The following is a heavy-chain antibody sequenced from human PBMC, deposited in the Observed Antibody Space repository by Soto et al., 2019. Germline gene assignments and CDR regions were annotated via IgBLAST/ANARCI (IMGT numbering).Heavy chain of an antibody. J-gene: IGHJ4*02. V-gene: IGHV4-59*01. D-gene: IGHD1-26*01. Sequence: QVQLQESGPGLVKPSETLSLTCTVSGGSISSYYWSWIRQPPGKGLEWIGYVYYSGSTNYNPSLXPXAXTXLESYKNQFSPKVRSVTAADRAVYYCARRYGGNFDYWGQGTLVTVSS. CDR1: GGSISSYY. CDR2: VYYSGST. CDR3: ARRYGGNFDY.